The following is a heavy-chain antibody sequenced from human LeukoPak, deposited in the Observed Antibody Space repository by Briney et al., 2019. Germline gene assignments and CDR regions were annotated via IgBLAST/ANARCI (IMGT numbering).Heavy chain of an antibody. CDR1: GFTFSSYW. V-gene: IGHV3-74*01. D-gene: IGHD1-1*01. Sequence: GGSLRLSCAASGFTFSSYWMHWVRQAPGKGLVWVSRINSDGSSTSYADSVKGRFTISRDNAKNTLYLQMNSLRAEDTAVYDCARGTGYPYYYYYMDVWGKGTTVTVSS. J-gene: IGHJ6*03. CDR2: INSDGSST. CDR3: ARGTGYPYYYYYMDV.